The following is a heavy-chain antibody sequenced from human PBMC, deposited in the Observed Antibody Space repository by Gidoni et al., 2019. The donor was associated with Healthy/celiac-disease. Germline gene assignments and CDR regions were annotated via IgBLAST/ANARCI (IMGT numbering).Heavy chain of an antibody. D-gene: IGHD2-15*01. CDR2: ISYDGSNK. CDR1: GFTFRSYA. J-gene: IGHJ4*02. Sequence: QVQLVESGGGVVQPGRSLRLSCAASGFTFRSYALHWVRQAPGKGLEWVAVISYDGSNKYYADSVKGRFTISRDNSKNTLYLQMNSLRAEDTAVYYCARALYLAGYCSGGSCYSPFDYWGQGTLVTVSS. V-gene: IGHV3-30-3*01. CDR3: ARALYLAGYCSGGSCYSPFDY.